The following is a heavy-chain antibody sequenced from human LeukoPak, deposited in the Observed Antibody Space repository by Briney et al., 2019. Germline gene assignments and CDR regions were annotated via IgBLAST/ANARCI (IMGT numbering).Heavy chain of an antibody. CDR1: GFTVSSNY. Sequence: GGSLRLSCAASGFTVSSNYMSWVRQAPGKWLEWVSVIYSGGSTYYADSVKGRFTISRDNSKNTLYLQMNSLRAEDTAVYYCARGYGPYYFDYWGQGTLVTVSS. D-gene: IGHD4-17*01. CDR3: ARGYGPYYFDY. J-gene: IGHJ4*02. CDR2: IYSGGST. V-gene: IGHV3-66*01.